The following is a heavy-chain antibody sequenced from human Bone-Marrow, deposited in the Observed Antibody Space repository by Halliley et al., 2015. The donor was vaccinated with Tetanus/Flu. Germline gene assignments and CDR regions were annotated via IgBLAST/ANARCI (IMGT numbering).Heavy chain of an antibody. D-gene: IGHD5-18*01. J-gene: IGHJ4*02. CDR3: AREWRGYSYSYVDY. V-gene: IGHV4-30-2*05. Sequence: GYIFPSGSPPYNPSLKSRVTISLGPSNNQFSLKLTSWTAADTAVYFCAREWRGYSYSYVDYWGQGTLVPVSS. CDR2: IFPSGSP.